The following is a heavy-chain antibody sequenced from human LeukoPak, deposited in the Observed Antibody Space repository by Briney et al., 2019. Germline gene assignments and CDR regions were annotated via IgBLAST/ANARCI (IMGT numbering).Heavy chain of an antibody. J-gene: IGHJ4*02. Sequence: GGSLRLSCAASGFTVSSNYMSWVPPAPGKGLEWVSVIYSGGSTYYADSVKGRFTISRDNSKNTLYLQMNSLRAEDTAVYYCARDPGTGDFDYWGQGTLVTVSS. V-gene: IGHV3-66*01. CDR2: IYSGGST. D-gene: IGHD7-27*01. CDR3: ARDPGTGDFDY. CDR1: GFTVSSNY.